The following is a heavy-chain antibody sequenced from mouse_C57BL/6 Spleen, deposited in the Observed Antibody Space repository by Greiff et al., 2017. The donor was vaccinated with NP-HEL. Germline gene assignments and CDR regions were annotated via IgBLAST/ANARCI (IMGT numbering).Heavy chain of an antibody. CDR3: TTDQHRLRGDYFDY. CDR1: GFNIKDDY. V-gene: IGHV14-4*01. D-gene: IGHD3-2*02. Sequence: EVQLQQSGAELVRPGASVKLSCTASGFNIKDDYMHWVKQRPEQGLEWIGWIDPENGDTEYASKFQGKATITTDISSNNAYLQLSSRTSEDTAVYYCTTDQHRLRGDYFDYWGQGTTLTVAS. J-gene: IGHJ2*01. CDR2: IDPENGDT.